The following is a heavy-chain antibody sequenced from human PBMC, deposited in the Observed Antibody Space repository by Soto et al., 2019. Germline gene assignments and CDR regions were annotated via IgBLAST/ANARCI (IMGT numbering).Heavy chain of an antibody. V-gene: IGHV3-33*01. CDR1: GFTFSDYG. CDR3: ETSTAVAPGCIDA. Sequence: GGSLRLSCAASGFTFSDYGMHWVRQAPGKGLEWVAGIWYDGRNKYYADSVKGRFTISRDNSKNSVYLQMNSLRAEDTAVYYCETSTAVAPGCIDAWGQGTVVTVSS. CDR2: IWYDGRNK. J-gene: IGHJ5*02. D-gene: IGHD6-19*01.